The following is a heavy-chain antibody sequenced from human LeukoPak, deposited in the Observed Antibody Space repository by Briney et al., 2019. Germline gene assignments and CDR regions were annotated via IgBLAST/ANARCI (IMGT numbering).Heavy chain of an antibody. J-gene: IGHJ4*02. Sequence: GGSLRLSCAASGFTFSSFWMSWVRQAPGKGLEWVANIKTDGSERYYVDSVKGRFTISRDNAKNSLSLQMNSLSAEDTAVYYCTRDWGGVAAGIDYWGQGTLVTVSS. CDR2: IKTDGSER. CDR1: GFTFSSFW. V-gene: IGHV3-7*01. CDR3: TRDWGGVAAGIDY. D-gene: IGHD6-13*01.